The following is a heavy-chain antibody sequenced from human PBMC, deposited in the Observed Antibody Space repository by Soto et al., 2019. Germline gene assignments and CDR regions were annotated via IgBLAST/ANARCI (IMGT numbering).Heavy chain of an antibody. J-gene: IGHJ5*01. Sequence: PVASLKISWKCSGYTFSCYLIVLVRQMPGKGLEWMGIIYPGDSDTRYSPSFQGQVTISADKSISTAYLQWSSLKASDTAVYYCVVQQKLPWVNSWGQGTRGT. V-gene: IGHV5-51*01. CDR2: IYPGDSDT. D-gene: IGHD6-13*01. CDR1: GYTFSCYL. CDR3: VVQQKLPWVNS.